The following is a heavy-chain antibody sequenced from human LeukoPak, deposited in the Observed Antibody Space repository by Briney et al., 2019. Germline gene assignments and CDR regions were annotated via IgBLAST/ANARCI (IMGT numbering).Heavy chain of an antibody. CDR1: GYTFTSYY. J-gene: IGHJ4*02. CDR2: INPSGGST. V-gene: IGHV1-46*01. Sequence: GASVKVSCKASGYTFTSYYMHWVRQAPGQGLEWMGIINPSGGSTSYAQKFQGRVTMTRDTSTSTVHMELSSLRSEDTAVYYCARDRRGNDYVWGSYRYIGYFDYWGQGTLVTVSS. D-gene: IGHD3-16*02. CDR3: ARDRRGNDYVWGSYRYIGYFDY.